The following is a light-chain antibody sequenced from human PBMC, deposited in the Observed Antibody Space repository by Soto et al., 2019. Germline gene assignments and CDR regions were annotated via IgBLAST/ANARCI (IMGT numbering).Light chain of an antibody. CDR3: QSSDDTGNYYL. Sequence: SYELTQPPSVSVAPGQTARITCEENSIGSKGVHWYQQKPGQAPVLVVYDDSDRPSGIPERFSGSNSGDTATLTISGVRAEDEADYYCQSSDDTGNYYLFGTGTKVTVL. CDR2: DDS. CDR1: SIGSKG. J-gene: IGLJ1*01. V-gene: IGLV3-21*02.